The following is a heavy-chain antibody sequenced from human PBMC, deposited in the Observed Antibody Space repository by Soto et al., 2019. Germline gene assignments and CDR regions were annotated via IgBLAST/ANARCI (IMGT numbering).Heavy chain of an antibody. D-gene: IGHD4-4*01. CDR1: GFTFSSYG. CDR2: IWYDGSNK. CDR3: ARDRGGLQSSRSFDP. J-gene: IGHJ5*02. Sequence: QAGGSLRLSCAASGFTFSSYGMHWVRQAPGKGLEWVAVIWYDGSNKYYADSVKGRFTISRDNSKNTLYLQMNSLRAEDTAVYYCARDRGGLQSSRSFDPWGQGTLVTVSS. V-gene: IGHV3-33*01.